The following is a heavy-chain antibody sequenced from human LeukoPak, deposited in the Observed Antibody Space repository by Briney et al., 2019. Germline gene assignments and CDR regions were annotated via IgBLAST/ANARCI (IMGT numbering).Heavy chain of an antibody. Sequence: GASVKVSCKASGYTFTSYAIHWVRQAPGQRLEWMGWINAGNGNTKYSQKFQGRVTITRDTSASTAYMELSSLRSEDTAVYYCARQLTYYYDSSGYPDAFDIWGQGTMVTVSS. CDR3: ARQLTYYYDSSGYPDAFDI. V-gene: IGHV1-3*01. D-gene: IGHD3-22*01. J-gene: IGHJ3*02. CDR2: INAGNGNT. CDR1: GYTFTSYA.